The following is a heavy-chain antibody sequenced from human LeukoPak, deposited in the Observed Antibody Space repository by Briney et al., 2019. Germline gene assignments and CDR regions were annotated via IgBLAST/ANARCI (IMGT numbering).Heavy chain of an antibody. CDR3: AKAPVTTCRGAFCYPFDY. V-gene: IGHV3-23*03. Sequence: GGSLRLSCAASGFTFSSYAMSWVRQAPGKGLEWVSVIYSGGNTYHADSVKGRFTISRDSSKNTLFLQMNRLRPEDAAVYYCAKAPVTTCRGAFCYPFDYWGLGTLVTVSS. J-gene: IGHJ4*02. D-gene: IGHD2-15*01. CDR1: GFTFSSYA. CDR2: IYSGGNT.